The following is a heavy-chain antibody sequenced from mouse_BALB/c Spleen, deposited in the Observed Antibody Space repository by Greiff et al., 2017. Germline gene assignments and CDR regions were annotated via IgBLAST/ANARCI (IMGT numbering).Heavy chain of an antibody. J-gene: IGHJ3*01. Sequence: VQLKESGPGLVKPSQSLSLTCTVTGYSITSDYAWNWIRQFPGNKLEWMGYISYSGSTSYNPSLKSRISITRDTSKNQFFLQLNSVTTEDTATYYCARAGYDYDWFAYWGQGTLVTVSA. CDR1: GYSITSDYA. CDR3: ARAGYDYDWFAY. V-gene: IGHV3-2*02. D-gene: IGHD2-4*01. CDR2: ISYSGST.